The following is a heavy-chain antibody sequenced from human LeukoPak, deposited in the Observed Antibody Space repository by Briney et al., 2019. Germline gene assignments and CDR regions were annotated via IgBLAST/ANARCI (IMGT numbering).Heavy chain of an antibody. CDR1: GYTFTGYY. V-gene: IGHV1-2*02. CDR2: INPNSGGT. Sequence: GASVKVSCKASGYTFTGYYMHWVRQAPGQGLEWMGWINPNSGGTNYAQKFQGRVTMTRDTSISTAYMELRSLRSDDTAVYYCARDYELELRDDAFDIWGQGTMVTVSS. J-gene: IGHJ3*02. CDR3: ARDYELELRDDAFDI. D-gene: IGHD1-7*01.